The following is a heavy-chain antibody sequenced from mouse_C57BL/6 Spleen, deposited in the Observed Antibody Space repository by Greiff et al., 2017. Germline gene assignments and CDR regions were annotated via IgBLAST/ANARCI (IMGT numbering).Heavy chain of an antibody. CDR3: NDYDY. CDR2: IDPETGGT. CDR1: GYTFTDYE. V-gene: IGHV1-15*01. D-gene: IGHD2-4*01. Sequence: LQESGAELVRPGASVTLSCKASGYTFTDYEMHWVKQTPVHGLEWIGAIDPETGGTAYNQKFKGKAILTADKSSSTAYMELRSLTSEDSAVYYCNDYDYWGQGTTLTVSS. J-gene: IGHJ2*01.